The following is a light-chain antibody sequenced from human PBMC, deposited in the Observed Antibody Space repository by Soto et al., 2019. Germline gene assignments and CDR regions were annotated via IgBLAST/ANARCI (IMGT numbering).Light chain of an antibody. CDR1: QSISSW. Sequence: DIQMTQSPSTLSASVGDRVTITCRASQSISSWLAWYQQKPGKAHKLLIYDAYSLQSGVQSRFSGSGSGTEFTLTIRSLQPDDFATYYCKHYNSYPEAFGQGTKVDIK. V-gene: IGKV1-5*01. J-gene: IGKJ1*01. CDR2: DAY. CDR3: KHYNSYPEA.